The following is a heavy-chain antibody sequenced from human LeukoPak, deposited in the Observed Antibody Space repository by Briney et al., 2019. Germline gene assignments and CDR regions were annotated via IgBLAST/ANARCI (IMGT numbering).Heavy chain of an antibody. CDR3: ARHTPLSDTSGYYYVRAFDI. J-gene: IGHJ3*02. Sequence: SETLSLTCTVSGYSISSGYYWGWIRQSPGKGLEWIGSIYHSGSTYYNPSLKRRVTISVDTSKNQFSLKLSSVTAADTAVYYCARHTPLSDTSGYYYVRAFDIWGQGTMVTVSS. V-gene: IGHV4-38-2*02. CDR2: IYHSGST. D-gene: IGHD3-22*01. CDR1: GYSISSGYY.